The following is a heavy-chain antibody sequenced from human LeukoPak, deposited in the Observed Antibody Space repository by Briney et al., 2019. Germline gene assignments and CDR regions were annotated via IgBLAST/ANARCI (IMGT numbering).Heavy chain of an antibody. Sequence: GGSLRLSCAASGFTFSDYSINWVRQAPGKGLEWVSYIRRSSRGTIYYADSVKGRFTISGDNAKNSLYLQMNSLRAEDTAVYYCARDHNWGFDYWGQGTLVTVSS. J-gene: IGHJ4*02. CDR2: IRRSSRGTI. CDR3: ARDHNWGFDY. V-gene: IGHV3-48*01. CDR1: GFTFSDYS. D-gene: IGHD7-27*01.